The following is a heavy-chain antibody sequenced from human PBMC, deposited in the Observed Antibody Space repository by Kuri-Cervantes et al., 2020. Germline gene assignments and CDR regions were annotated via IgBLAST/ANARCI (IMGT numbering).Heavy chain of an antibody. CDR3: ARGGPAGSGWLNAFDI. CDR2: IIPIFGTA. CDR1: GYVFTSSG. J-gene: IGHJ3*02. V-gene: IGHV1-69*05. D-gene: IGHD6-19*01. Sequence: SVKVSCKASGYVFTSSGISWVRQAPGQGLEWMGGIIPIFGTANYAQKFQGRVTITTDESTSTAYMELSSLRSEDTAVYYCARGGPAGSGWLNAFDIWGQGTMVTVSS.